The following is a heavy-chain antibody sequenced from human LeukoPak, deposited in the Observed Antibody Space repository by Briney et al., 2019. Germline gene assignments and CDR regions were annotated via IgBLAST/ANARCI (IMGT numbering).Heavy chain of an antibody. Sequence: SETLSLTCAVYGGSFSNYYWSWIRQPPGKGLEWIGEINHSGSTNYNPSLKSRVTISVDTSKNQFSLRLSSVTAADTAVYYCARGLGRIVGDCFDYWGQGALVTVSP. CDR1: GGSFSNYY. V-gene: IGHV4-34*01. CDR2: INHSGST. J-gene: IGHJ4*02. CDR3: ARGLGRIVGDCFDY. D-gene: IGHD1-26*01.